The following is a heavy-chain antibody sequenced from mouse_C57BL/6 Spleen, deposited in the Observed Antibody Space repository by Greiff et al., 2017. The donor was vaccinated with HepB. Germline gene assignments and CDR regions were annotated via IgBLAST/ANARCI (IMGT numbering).Heavy chain of an antibody. CDR2: IYPGSGNT. CDR3: ARGVTTVVANYFDY. Sequence: VQGVESGPELVKPGASVKISCKASGYTFTDYYINWVKQRPGQGLEWIGWIYPGSGNTKYNEKFKGKATLTVDTSSSTAYMQLSSLTAEDSAVYFCARGVTTVVANYFDYWGQGTTLTVSS. CDR1: GYTFTDYY. D-gene: IGHD1-1*01. J-gene: IGHJ2*01. V-gene: IGHV1-84*01.